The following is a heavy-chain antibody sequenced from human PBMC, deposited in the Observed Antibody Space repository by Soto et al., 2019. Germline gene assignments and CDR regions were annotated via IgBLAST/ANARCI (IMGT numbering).Heavy chain of an antibody. CDR2: IYPGDSDT. CDR1: GYSFTSYW. V-gene: IGHV5-51*01. CDR3: VRRLQHVVDFDY. Sequence: GESLKISCKGSGYSFTSYWIGWVRQMPGKGLEWMGIIYPGDSDTRYSPSFQGQVTIPADKTISSTFLQWNSLKASDTAMYYCVRRLQHVVDFDYWGQGILVNVSS. D-gene: IGHD2-21*01. J-gene: IGHJ4*03.